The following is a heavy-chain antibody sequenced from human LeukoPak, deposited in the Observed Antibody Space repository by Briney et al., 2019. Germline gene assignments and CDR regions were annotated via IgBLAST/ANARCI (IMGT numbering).Heavy chain of an antibody. Sequence: ASVKVSCKASGYTFTSYGISWVRQAPGQGLEWMGWISAYNGNTNYAQKLQGRVTMTTDTSTSTAYMELRSLRSDDTAVYYCARDMDVLDYYYYYMDVWGKGTTVTVSS. CDR1: GYTFTSYG. CDR3: ARDMDVLDYYYYYMDV. D-gene: IGHD3-10*01. CDR2: ISAYNGNT. J-gene: IGHJ6*03. V-gene: IGHV1-18*01.